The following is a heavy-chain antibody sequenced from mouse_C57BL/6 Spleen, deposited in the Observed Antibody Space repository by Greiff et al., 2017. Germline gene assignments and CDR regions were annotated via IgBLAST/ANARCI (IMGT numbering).Heavy chain of an antibody. Sequence: QVQLKQSGAELVKPGASVKMSCKASGYTFTTYPIEWMKQNHGKSLEWIGNFHPYNDDTKYNEKFKGKATLTVEKSSSTVYLELSRLTSDDSAFYYGARGGVVAPYWYFDVWGTGTTVTVSS. CDR1: GYTFTTYP. V-gene: IGHV1-47*01. D-gene: IGHD1-1*01. CDR2: FHPYNDDT. CDR3: ARGGVVAPYWYFDV. J-gene: IGHJ1*03.